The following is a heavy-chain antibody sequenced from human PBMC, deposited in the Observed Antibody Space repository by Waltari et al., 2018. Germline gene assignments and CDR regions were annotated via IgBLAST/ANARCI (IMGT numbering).Heavy chain of an antibody. CDR1: GGSFSGYY. CDR3: ARARDCTGGVCVRWFDP. D-gene: IGHD2-8*02. Sequence: QVQLQQWGAGLLKPSATLSLTCAVYGGSFSGYYWSWIRQPPGKGLEWIGEINHSGSTNYNPSLKSRVTISVDTSKNQFSLKLSSVTAADTAVYYCARARDCTGGVCVRWFDPWGQGTLVTVSS. V-gene: IGHV4-34*01. CDR2: INHSGST. J-gene: IGHJ5*02.